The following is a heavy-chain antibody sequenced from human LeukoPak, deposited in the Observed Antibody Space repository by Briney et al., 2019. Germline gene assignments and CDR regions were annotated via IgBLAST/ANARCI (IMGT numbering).Heavy chain of an antibody. CDR1: GFTFSSYW. D-gene: IGHD3-16*01. CDR3: AKDGVRGELTPSTFDY. CDR2: IKQDGSEK. Sequence: PGGSLRLSCAASGFTFSSYWMSWVRQAPGKGLEWVANIKQDGSEKYYVDSVKGRFTISRDNSKNTLYLQMNSLRAEDTALYYCAKDGVRGELTPSTFDYWGQGTLVTVSS. V-gene: IGHV3-7*03. J-gene: IGHJ4*02.